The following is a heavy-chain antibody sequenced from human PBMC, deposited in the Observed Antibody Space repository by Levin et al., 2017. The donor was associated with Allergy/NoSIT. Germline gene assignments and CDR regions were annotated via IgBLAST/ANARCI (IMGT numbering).Heavy chain of an antibody. D-gene: IGHD3-10*01. V-gene: IGHV1-69*13. J-gene: IGHJ3*02. Sequence: SVKVSCKASGGTFSSYAISWVRQAPGQGLEWMGGIIPIFGTANYAQKFQGRVTITADESTSTAYMELSSLRSEDTAVYYCARGLSSASRVVGAFDIWGQGTMVTVSS. CDR3: ARGLSSASRVVGAFDI. CDR2: IIPIFGTA. CDR1: GGTFSSYA.